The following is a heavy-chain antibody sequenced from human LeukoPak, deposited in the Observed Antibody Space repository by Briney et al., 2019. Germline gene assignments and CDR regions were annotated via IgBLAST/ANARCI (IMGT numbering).Heavy chain of an antibody. J-gene: IGHJ1*01. D-gene: IGHD2-15*01. CDR3: ARARTYCSGGSCYAWYFQH. CDR1: GGSISSYY. Sequence: SETLSLNCTVSGGSISSYYWSWIRQPPGKGLEWIGYIYYSGSTNYNPSLKSRVTISVDTSKNQFSLKLSSVTAADTAVYYCARARTYCSGGSCYAWYFQHWGQGTLVTVSS. CDR2: IYYSGST. V-gene: IGHV4-59*01.